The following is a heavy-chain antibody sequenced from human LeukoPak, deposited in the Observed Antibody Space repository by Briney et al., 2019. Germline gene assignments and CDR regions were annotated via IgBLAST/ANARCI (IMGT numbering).Heavy chain of an antibody. J-gene: IGHJ5*02. CDR2: ISCYNGDT. Sequence: ASVKVSCKASGYTFNKYGISWVRQAPGQGLEWMGWISCYNGDTNYAQKLQGRVTLSTDTPTATVYMELRSLRSDDMAVYYCARDPSNTSGWKTWFDTWGQGTPVTVSS. CDR3: ARDPSNTSGWKTWFDT. CDR1: GYTFNKYG. D-gene: IGHD2/OR15-2a*01. V-gene: IGHV1-18*03.